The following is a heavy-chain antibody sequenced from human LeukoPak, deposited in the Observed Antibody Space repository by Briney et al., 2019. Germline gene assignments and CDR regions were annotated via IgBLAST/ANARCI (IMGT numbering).Heavy chain of an antibody. J-gene: IGHJ2*01. CDR2: INPNSGGT. Sequence: ASVKVSCKASGYTFTGYYMHWVRQAPGQGLEWMGWINPNSGGTNYAQKFQGRVTMTRDTSINTAYMELSRLRSDDTAVYYCARDLVRYYSTTQRSYWYFDLWGRGTLVTVSS. V-gene: IGHV1-2*02. CDR1: GYTFTGYY. D-gene: IGHD3-10*01. CDR3: ARDLVRYYSTTQRSYWYFDL.